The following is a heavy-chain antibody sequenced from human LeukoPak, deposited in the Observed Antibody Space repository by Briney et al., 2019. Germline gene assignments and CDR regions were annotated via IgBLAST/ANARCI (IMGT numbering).Heavy chain of an antibody. D-gene: IGHD5-24*01. CDR3: ARDGGGGYNQIDF. CDR1: GFTFSNYE. Sequence: GGSLRLSCAASGFTFSNYEMNWVRQGLVKGLESMAVVSHDGIQTYYADSVKGRFTISRDNSKSTLFLQMNSLRAEDTAVYYCARDGGGGYNQIDFWGQGTLVTVSS. J-gene: IGHJ4*02. V-gene: IGHV3-30-3*01. CDR2: VSHDGIQT.